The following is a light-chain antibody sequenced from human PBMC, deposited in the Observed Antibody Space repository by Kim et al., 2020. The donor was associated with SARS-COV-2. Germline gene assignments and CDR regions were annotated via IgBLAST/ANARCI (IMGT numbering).Light chain of an antibody. J-gene: IGLJ1*01. Sequence: GQSSTSSCTGTSSVVGAYYYVTWYQQHPGQVLRLMIKDVGKRPSGVPSLFSCSKSGNTASLTISELKAEDEADYYGSSYAGNYKWVFGAGTKVTVL. CDR3: SSYAGNYKWV. CDR1: SSVVGAYYY. V-gene: IGLV2-11*01. CDR2: DVG.